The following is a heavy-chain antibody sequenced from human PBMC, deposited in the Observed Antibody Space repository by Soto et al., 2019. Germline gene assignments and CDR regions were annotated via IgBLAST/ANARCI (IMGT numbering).Heavy chain of an antibody. J-gene: IGHJ6*02. CDR3: AKAPKGNYYYGLDV. CDR1: GFTFGSYA. CDR2: ISGSGGTT. D-gene: IGHD6-13*01. Sequence: EVQLLEAGGGLVQLGESLRLSCAASGFTFGSYAMSWVRQAPGRGLEWVSGISGSGGTTYYADSVKGRFTISRDNSRKTLYLQMNSLRGDDTAVYYCAKAPKGNYYYGLDVWGQGTTVTVSS. V-gene: IGHV3-23*01.